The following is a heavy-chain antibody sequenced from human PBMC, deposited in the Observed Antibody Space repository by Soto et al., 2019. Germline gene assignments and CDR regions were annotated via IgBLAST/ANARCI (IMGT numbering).Heavy chain of an antibody. J-gene: IGHJ5*02. Sequence: PGGSLRRSCAASGFTVSSNYMSWVRQAPGKGLEWVSVIYSGGTTYYADSVKGRFTISRDNSKNTLYLQMNSLRAEDTAVYYCARNGDSSDYRGWFDPWGQGTLVTVSS. CDR2: IYSGGTT. CDR1: GFTVSSNY. D-gene: IGHD3-22*01. CDR3: ARNGDSSDYRGWFDP. V-gene: IGHV3-66*01.